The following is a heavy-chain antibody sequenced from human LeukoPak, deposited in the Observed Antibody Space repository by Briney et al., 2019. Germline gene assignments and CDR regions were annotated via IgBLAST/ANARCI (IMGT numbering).Heavy chain of an antibody. J-gene: IGHJ5*02. Sequence: TSETLSLTCAVSGVSISDYYWSWLRQCPGKGLEWIGEVSPGGYTNYNPSLKSRVIISEDPSESHLSLRLRSVTAADTATYYCARIRCGHGHHMCYNHWAQGTLVTVSS. V-gene: IGHV4-34*01. D-gene: IGHD2-21*01. CDR2: VSPGGYT. CDR3: ARIRCGHGHHMCYNH. CDR1: GVSISDYY.